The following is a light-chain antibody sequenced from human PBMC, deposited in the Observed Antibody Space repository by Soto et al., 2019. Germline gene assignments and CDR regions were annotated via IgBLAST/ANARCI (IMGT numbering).Light chain of an antibody. CDR1: QSVGRSY. CDR2: GTS. Sequence: EIVLTPSPGTLSLSPGERATLSCRASQSVGRSYLAWYQQKPAQAPRLLIYGTSNRDTGTTDMFSGSGSGTDFTFTISRREPEDFAVYYCQQYGTSPRAFGPRTKVDI. CDR3: QQYGTSPRA. J-gene: IGKJ3*01. V-gene: IGKV3-20*01.